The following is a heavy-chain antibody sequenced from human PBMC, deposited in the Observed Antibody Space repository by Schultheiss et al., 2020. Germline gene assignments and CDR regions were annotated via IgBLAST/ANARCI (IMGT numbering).Heavy chain of an antibody. V-gene: IGHV5-51*01. Sequence: GGSLRLSCKGSGYSFTSYWIGWVRQMPGKGLEWMGIIYPGDSDTRYSPSFQGQVTISADKSISTAYLQWSSLKASDTAMYYCARPTGYYDFFFDYWGQGTLVTVSS. CDR2: IYPGDSDT. J-gene: IGHJ4*02. CDR3: ARPTGYYDFFFDY. D-gene: IGHD3-9*01. CDR1: GYSFTSYW.